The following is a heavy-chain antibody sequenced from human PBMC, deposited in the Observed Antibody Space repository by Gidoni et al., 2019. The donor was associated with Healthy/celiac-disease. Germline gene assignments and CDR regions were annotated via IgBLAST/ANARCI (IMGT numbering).Heavy chain of an antibody. CDR2: ISYDGSNK. J-gene: IGHJ1*01. CDR1: GFTFSSYG. CDR3: AFSMTREYFQH. Sequence: QVQLVESGGGVVQPGRSLRLSCAASGFTFSSYGMHWVRQAPGKGLEWVAVISYDGSNKYYADSVKGRFTISRDNSKNTLYLQMNSLRAEDTAVYYCAFSMTREYFQHWGQGTLVTVSS. D-gene: IGHD3-3*01. V-gene: IGHV3-30*03.